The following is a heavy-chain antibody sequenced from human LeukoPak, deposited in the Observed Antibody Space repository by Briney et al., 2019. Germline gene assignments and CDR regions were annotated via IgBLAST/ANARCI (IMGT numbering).Heavy chain of an antibody. CDR1: GGSFSGYY. J-gene: IGHJ4*02. V-gene: IGHV4-34*01. D-gene: IGHD6-13*01. Sequence: SETLSLTCAVYGGSFSGYYWSWLRQPPGKGLEWVGEINHSGSTNYNPSLKSRVTISVDTSKNQFSLKLSSVTAADTAVYYSANSSLLAAAGTCWYWGQGTLVTVSS. CDR2: INHSGST. CDR3: ANSSLLAAAGTCWY.